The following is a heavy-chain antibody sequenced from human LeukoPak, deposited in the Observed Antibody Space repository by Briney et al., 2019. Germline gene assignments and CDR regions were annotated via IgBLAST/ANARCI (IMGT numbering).Heavy chain of an antibody. CDR1: GGSNSSSNW. Sequence: SETLSLTCAVSGGSNSSSNWWSWVRQPPGKGLEWIGEIYHSESTNYNPSLKSRVTISVDKSKNQFSVKLSSVTAADTAVYYCARAKKYCSSTSCYAGGRFDPWGQGTLVTVSS. CDR2: IYHSEST. J-gene: IGHJ5*02. V-gene: IGHV4-4*02. CDR3: ARAKKYCSSTSCYAGGRFDP. D-gene: IGHD2-2*01.